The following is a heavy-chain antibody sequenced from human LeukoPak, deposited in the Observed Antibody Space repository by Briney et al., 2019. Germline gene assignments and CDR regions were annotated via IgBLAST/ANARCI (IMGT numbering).Heavy chain of an antibody. CDR3: VKDFYGSGSPPHFDF. CDR2: ISFDGYHQ. Sequence: GKSLRLSCAASGFTFGSFAMHWVRQAPGKGLEWVALISFDGYHQFYADSVKGRFIISRDNAKNTFYLQMNSLRVEDTALYYCVKDFYGSGSPPHFDFWGQGTLVPVS. J-gene: IGHJ4*02. D-gene: IGHD3-10*01. V-gene: IGHV3-30*18. CDR1: GFTFGSFA.